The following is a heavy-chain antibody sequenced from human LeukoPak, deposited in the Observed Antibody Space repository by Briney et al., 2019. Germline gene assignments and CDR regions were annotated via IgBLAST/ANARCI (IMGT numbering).Heavy chain of an antibody. CDR2: IRSDGSTK. V-gene: IGHV3-30*02. Sequence: GGSLRLSCAASGFTFSSYGMHWVRQTPGKGLEWVAFIRSDGSTKYYADSVKGRFTISRDNSRNTLYLQMNSLRAEDTAVYFCAKDEWYSSGWYLDDWGQGTLVTVSS. CDR1: GFTFSSYG. CDR3: AKDEWYSSGWYLDD. D-gene: IGHD6-19*01. J-gene: IGHJ4*02.